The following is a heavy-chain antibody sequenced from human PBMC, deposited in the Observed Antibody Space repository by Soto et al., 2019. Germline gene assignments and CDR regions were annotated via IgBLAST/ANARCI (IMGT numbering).Heavy chain of an antibody. J-gene: IGHJ4*02. CDR3: AKDRQPDGLWPFDH. CDR2: LFGNGGGI. Sequence: GGSLRLSCAASGFTFRTYAMSWVRQAPGKGLEWVAGLFGNGGGISYADSVKGRFTISRDNSNNMLYLQMHSLRAEDTAVYYCAKDRQPDGLWPFDHWGQGTLVTVSS. CDR1: GFTFRTYA. V-gene: IGHV3-23*01. D-gene: IGHD2-8*01.